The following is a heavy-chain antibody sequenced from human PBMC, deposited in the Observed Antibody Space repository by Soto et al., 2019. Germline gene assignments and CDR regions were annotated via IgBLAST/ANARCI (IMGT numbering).Heavy chain of an antibody. Sequence: SETLSLTCIVSGGSISTATYYWGWIRQPPGKGLEWIGYIYYSGSTNYNPSLKSRVTISVDTSKNQFSLKLSSVTAADTAVYYCARDIYGSGSYYPPHYYYYYGMDVWGQGTTVTVSS. J-gene: IGHJ6*02. V-gene: IGHV4-61*01. CDR1: GGSISTATYY. CDR2: IYYSGST. CDR3: ARDIYGSGSYYPPHYYYYYGMDV. D-gene: IGHD3-10*01.